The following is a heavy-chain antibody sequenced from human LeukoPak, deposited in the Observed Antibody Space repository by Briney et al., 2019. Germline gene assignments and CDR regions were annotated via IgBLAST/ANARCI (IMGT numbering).Heavy chain of an antibody. D-gene: IGHD3-16*02. CDR1: GGSFSGYY. V-gene: IGHV4-34*01. J-gene: IGHJ6*03. CDR2: INHSGST. CDR3: VAVRGELSKKYYYYMDV. Sequence: SETLSLTCAVYGGSFSGYYWSWIRQPPGKGLEWIGEINHSGSTNYNPSLKSRVTISVDTSKNQFSLKLSSVTAADTAVHYCVAVRGELSKKYYYYMDVWGKGTTVTISS.